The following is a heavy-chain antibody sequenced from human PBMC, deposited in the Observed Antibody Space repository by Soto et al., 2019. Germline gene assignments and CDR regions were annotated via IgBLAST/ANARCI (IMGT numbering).Heavy chain of an antibody. CDR2: IIPILGIA. Sequence: SVKVSCKASGGTFSSYTISCVRQAPGQGLEWMGRIIPILGIANYAQKFQGRVTITADKSTSTAYMELSSLRSEDTAVYYCARQHYCSSTSCYGGTNWFEPWGQGTLVTLSS. CDR1: GGTFSSYT. V-gene: IGHV1-69*02. D-gene: IGHD2-2*01. CDR3: ARQHYCSSTSCYGGTNWFEP. J-gene: IGHJ5*02.